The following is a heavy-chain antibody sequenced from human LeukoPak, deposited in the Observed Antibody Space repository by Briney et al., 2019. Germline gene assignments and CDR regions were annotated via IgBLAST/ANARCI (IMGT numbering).Heavy chain of an antibody. CDR3: ARDGIAAAGFYY. V-gene: IGHV1-69*05. CDR2: IIPIFGTA. CDR1: GGTFSSYA. Sequence: ASVKVSCKASGGTFSSYAISWVRQAPGQGLEWMGGIIPIFGTANYAQKFQGRVTITTDESTSTAYMELSSLRSEDTAVYYCARDGIAAAGFYYWGQGTLVTVSS. J-gene: IGHJ4*02. D-gene: IGHD6-13*01.